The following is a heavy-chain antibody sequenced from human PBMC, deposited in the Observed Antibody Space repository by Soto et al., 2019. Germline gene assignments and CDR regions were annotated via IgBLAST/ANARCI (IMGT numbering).Heavy chain of an antibody. CDR2: IIPILGIA. V-gene: IGHV1-69*08. J-gene: IGHJ6*03. CDR1: GGTFSSYT. Sequence: QVQLVQSGAEVKKPGSSVKVSCKASGGTFSSYTISWVRQAPGQGLEWMGRIIPILGIANYAQKSQGRVTITADKSTSTAYMELSSLRSEDTAVYYCARDRVGGYMDVWGKGTTVTVSS. CDR3: ARDRVGGYMDV. D-gene: IGHD1-26*01.